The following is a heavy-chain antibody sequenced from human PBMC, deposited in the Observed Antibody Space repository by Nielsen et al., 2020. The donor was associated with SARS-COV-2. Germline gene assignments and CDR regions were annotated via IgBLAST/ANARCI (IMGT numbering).Heavy chain of an antibody. D-gene: IGHD2-21*02. CDR3: ARDGDCGGDCYPGSFDL. CDR1: GFTFSSYG. J-gene: IGHJ2*01. Sequence: GESLKISCAASGFTFSSYGMHWVRQAPGKGLEWVAVIWYDGSNKYYADSVKGRFTISRDNAKNSLYLQMNSLRAEDTALYHCARDGDCGGDCYPGSFDLWGRGTLVTVSS. V-gene: IGHV3-33*01. CDR2: IWYDGSNK.